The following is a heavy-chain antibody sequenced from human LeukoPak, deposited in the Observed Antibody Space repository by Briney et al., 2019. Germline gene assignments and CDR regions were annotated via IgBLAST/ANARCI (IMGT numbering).Heavy chain of an antibody. CDR3: ATQPSGDVVPIYTGYWYFDL. V-gene: IGHV4-61*02. CDR2: IYTSGST. D-gene: IGHD5-12*01. J-gene: IGHJ2*01. CDR1: GGSISSGSYY. Sequence: PSETLSLTCTVSGGSISSGSYYWNWIRQPAGKGLEWIGRIYTSGSTNYNPSLKSRVTVSVDTSKNQFSLKLSSVTAADTAVYYCATQPSGDVVPIYTGYWYFDLWGQGTLVTVSS.